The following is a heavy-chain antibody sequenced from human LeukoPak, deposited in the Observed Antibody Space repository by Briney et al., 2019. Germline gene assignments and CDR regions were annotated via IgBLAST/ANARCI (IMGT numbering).Heavy chain of an antibody. V-gene: IGHV3-23*01. CDR3: AKQHYGSGSYYRDSDY. CDR1: GFTFTSYA. J-gene: IGHJ4*02. CDR2: VSGSGGSK. Sequence: PGGSLRLSCAASGFTFTSYAMTWVRQAPGKGLEWVSGVSGSGGSKWYADSVKGRFTISRDNSKNTVFLQMNSLRAEDTAVYYCAKQHYGSGSYYRDSDYWGQGTLVTVSS. D-gene: IGHD3-10*01.